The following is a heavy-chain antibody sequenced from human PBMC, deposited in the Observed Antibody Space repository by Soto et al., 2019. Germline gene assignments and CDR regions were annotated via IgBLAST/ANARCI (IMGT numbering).Heavy chain of an antibody. Sequence: SVKVSSEASGGNFISYAISGVRQAPGQGLEWMGGIIPIFGTANYAQKFQGIFTITADKSTSTAYMELSSLRSEDTAVYYCARGTSYYDSSGEGDAFDLWGQGTMVTVSS. CDR3: ARGTSYYDSSGEGDAFDL. CDR2: IIPIFGTA. D-gene: IGHD3-22*01. J-gene: IGHJ3*01. CDR1: GGNFISYA. V-gene: IGHV1-69*06.